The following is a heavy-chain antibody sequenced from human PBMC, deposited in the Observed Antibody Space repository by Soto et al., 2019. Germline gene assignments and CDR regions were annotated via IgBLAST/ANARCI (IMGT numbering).Heavy chain of an antibody. CDR1: GFTFSDYY. J-gene: IGHJ4*02. Sequence: GGSLRLSCAASGFTFSDYYMSWIRQAPGKGLEWVSYISSSSSYTNYADSVKGRFTISRDNAKNTLYLQMNILRVEDTAVYFCATAGNYRFDNWGLGTLVTVSS. CDR2: ISSSSSYT. CDR3: ATAGNYRFDN. V-gene: IGHV3-11*06. D-gene: IGHD1-1*01.